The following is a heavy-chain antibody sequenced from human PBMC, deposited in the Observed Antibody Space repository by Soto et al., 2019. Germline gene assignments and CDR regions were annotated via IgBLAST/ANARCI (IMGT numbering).Heavy chain of an antibody. Sequence: QVRLQQWGAGLLEPSDTLSLTCAVYGGSFSDYYWNWLRQPPGKGLECIGEISHSGSTDYNPSLRSRATISVDTSRNQFSLKLTSGTAADTAVYYCARRGKSSGYAPDYWGQGTLVTVSS. V-gene: IGHV4-34*01. CDR3: ARRGKSSGYAPDY. J-gene: IGHJ4*02. CDR1: GGSFSDYY. D-gene: IGHD5-12*01. CDR2: ISHSGST.